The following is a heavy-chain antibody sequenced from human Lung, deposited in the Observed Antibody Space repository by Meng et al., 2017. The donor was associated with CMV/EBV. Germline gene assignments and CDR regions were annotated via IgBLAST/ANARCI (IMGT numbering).Heavy chain of an antibody. CDR3: ARGLNSGLRLLEWLLRPYYYGMDV. V-gene: IGHV1-8*01. CDR1: GYTFTSYD. CDR2: MNPNSGNT. Sequence: ASVKVSCKASGYTFTSYDINWVRQGTGQGLEWMGWMNPNSGNTGYAQKFQGRVTMTRNTSISTAYMELSSLRSEDTAVYYCARGLNSGLRLLEWLLRPYYYGMDVWGQGTTVTVSS. D-gene: IGHD3-3*01. J-gene: IGHJ6*02.